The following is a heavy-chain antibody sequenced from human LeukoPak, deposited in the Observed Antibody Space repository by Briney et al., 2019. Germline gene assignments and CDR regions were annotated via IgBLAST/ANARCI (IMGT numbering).Heavy chain of an antibody. CDR1: GGSISSYY. J-gene: IGHJ4*02. CDR3: ARYEVLGYCSGGSCDSNRAFDY. D-gene: IGHD2-15*01. CDR2: IYYSGST. Sequence: SETLSLTCTVSGGSISSYYWSWVRQAPGKGLEWVGYIYYSGSTNYNPSLKSRVTISVDTSKNQFSLKLSSVTAADTAVYYCARYEVLGYCSGGSCDSNRAFDYWGQGTLVTVSS. V-gene: IGHV4-59*01.